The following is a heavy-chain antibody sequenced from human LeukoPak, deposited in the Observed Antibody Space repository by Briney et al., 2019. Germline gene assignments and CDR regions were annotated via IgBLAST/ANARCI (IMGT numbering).Heavy chain of an antibody. CDR3: ARDYCSSTSCYLPFDY. Sequence: PGGSLRLSCAASGFTFSSYSMNWVRQAPGKGLEWVSSICSSSSYIYYADSVKGRFTISRDNAKNSLYLQMNSLRAEDTAVYYCARDYCSSTSCYLPFDYWGQGTLVTVSS. D-gene: IGHD2-2*01. CDR2: ICSSSSYI. J-gene: IGHJ4*02. CDR1: GFTFSSYS. V-gene: IGHV3-21*01.